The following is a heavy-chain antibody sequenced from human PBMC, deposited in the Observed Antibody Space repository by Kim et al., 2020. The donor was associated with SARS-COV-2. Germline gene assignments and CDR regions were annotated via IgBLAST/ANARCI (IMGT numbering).Heavy chain of an antibody. J-gene: IGHJ6*02. D-gene: IGHD3-10*01. V-gene: IGHV1-69*13. CDR1: GGTFSSYA. CDR2: IIPIFGTA. Sequence: SVKVSCKASGGTFSSYAISWVRQAPGQGLEWMGGIIPIFGTANYAQKFQGRVTITADESTSTAYMELSSLRSEDTAVYYCARDPGDGSGSYYNPFHYGMDVWGQGTTVTVSS. CDR3: ARDPGDGSGSYYNPFHYGMDV.